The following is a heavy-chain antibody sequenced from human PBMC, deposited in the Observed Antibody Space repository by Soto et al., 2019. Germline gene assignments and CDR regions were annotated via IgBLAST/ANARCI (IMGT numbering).Heavy chain of an antibody. J-gene: IGHJ4*02. V-gene: IGHV4-39*01. CDR2: IYYSGST. Sequence: PSETLSLTCTVSGGSISSSSYYWGGIRQPPGKGLEWIGSIYYSGSTYYNPSLKSRVTISVDTSKNQFSLKLSSVTAADTAVYYCARGRGVAAAGQPEQDYWGQGTLVTVSS. D-gene: IGHD6-13*01. CDR3: ARGRGVAAAGQPEQDY. CDR1: GGSISSSSYY.